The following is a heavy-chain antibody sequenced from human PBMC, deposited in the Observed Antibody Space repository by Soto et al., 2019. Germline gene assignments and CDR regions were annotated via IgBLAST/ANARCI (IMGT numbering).Heavy chain of an antibody. CDR3: AKDGSHNFDY. Sequence: QVQLVESGGGVVQPGRSLRLSCAASGFTFSHYAMHWVRQAPGKGLEWVALISYEGSNEYYADSVKGRFTISRDNSKNTLYLQMNSLRAEDTAVYYCAKDGSHNFDYWVQGTLVTVSS. CDR2: ISYEGSNE. V-gene: IGHV3-30*18. J-gene: IGHJ4*02. CDR1: GFTFSHYA. D-gene: IGHD6-13*01.